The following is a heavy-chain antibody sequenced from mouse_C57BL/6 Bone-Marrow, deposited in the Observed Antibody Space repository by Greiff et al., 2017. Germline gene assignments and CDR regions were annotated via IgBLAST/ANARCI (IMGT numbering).Heavy chain of an antibody. Sequence: QVTLKVSGPGILQSSQTLSLTCSFSGFSLSTSGMGVSWIRQPSGKGLEWLAHIYWDDDKRYTPSLKRRLTISKDTSRNQVFLKITSVDTADTATYYCARGYDGSSPHYYAMDYWGQGTAVTVSS. D-gene: IGHD1-1*01. CDR3: ARGYDGSSPHYYAMDY. V-gene: IGHV8-12*01. J-gene: IGHJ4*01. CDR1: GFSLSTSGMG. CDR2: IYWDDDK.